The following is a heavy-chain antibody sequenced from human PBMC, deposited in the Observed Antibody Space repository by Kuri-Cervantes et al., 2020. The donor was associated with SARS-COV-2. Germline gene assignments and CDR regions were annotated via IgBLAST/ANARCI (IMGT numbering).Heavy chain of an antibody. CDR2: IILIFGKA. V-gene: IGHV1-69*04. CDR3: ARARAYNYYDSDYYGMDV. D-gene: IGHD3-22*01. Sequence: SVKVSCKASGGTFSSYAISWVRQAPGQGLEWMGRIILIFGKANYAQKFQGRLTITTDKSTSTAYMELSSLRSEDTAVYYCARARAYNYYDSDYYGMDVWGQGTTVTVSS. J-gene: IGHJ6*02. CDR1: GGTFSSYA.